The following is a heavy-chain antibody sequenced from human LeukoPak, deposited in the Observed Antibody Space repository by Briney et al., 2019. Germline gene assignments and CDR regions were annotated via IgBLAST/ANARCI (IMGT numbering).Heavy chain of an antibody. CDR1: GYTFTGYY. Sequence: ASVKVSCKASGYTFTGYYMHWVRQAPGQGREWMGWINPDSGATNYAQKFQGRVTMTRDTSISTAYMELSRLTSDDTAVYYCARDFSAITFGGDFDYWGQGTLVTVSS. CDR2: INPDSGAT. CDR3: ARDFSAITFGGDFDY. V-gene: IGHV1-2*02. D-gene: IGHD3-16*01. J-gene: IGHJ4*02.